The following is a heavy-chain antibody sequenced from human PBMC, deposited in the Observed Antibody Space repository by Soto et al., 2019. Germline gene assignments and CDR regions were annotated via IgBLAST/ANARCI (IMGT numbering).Heavy chain of an antibody. CDR1: GGSISSYY. J-gene: IGHJ4*02. CDR3: ARRAPYGYCFDY. Sequence: PSETLSLTCTVSGGSISSYYWSWIRQPPGKGLEWIGYIYYSGSTNYNPSLKSRVTLSVDTSKNQFSLKLSSVTAADTAVYYCARRAPYGYCFDYWGQGTLVTVSS. CDR2: IYYSGST. V-gene: IGHV4-59*01. D-gene: IGHD3-10*01.